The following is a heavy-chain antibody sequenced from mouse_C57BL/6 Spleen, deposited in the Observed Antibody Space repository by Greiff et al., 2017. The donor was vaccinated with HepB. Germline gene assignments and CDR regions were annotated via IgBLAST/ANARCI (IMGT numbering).Heavy chain of an antibody. CDR2: ISYDGSN. Sequence: DVQLQESGPGLVKPSQSLSLTCSVTGYSITSGYYWNWIRQFPGNKLEWMGYISYDGSNNYNPSLKNRISITRATSKNQFFLKLNSVTTEDTATYYCARRGHYYGSLAWFAYWGQGTLGTVSA. D-gene: IGHD1-1*01. J-gene: IGHJ3*01. V-gene: IGHV3-6*01. CDR1: GYSITSGYY. CDR3: ARRGHYYGSLAWFAY.